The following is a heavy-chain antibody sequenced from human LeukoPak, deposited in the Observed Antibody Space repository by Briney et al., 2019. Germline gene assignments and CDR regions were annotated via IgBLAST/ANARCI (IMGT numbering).Heavy chain of an antibody. Sequence: ASVKVSCKASGYTLTGYYMHWVRQAPGQGLEWMGWINPNSGGTNYAQKFQGRVTMTRDTSISTAYMELSRLRSDDTAVYYCARADTYGDYVPYWGQGTLVTVSS. CDR2: INPNSGGT. D-gene: IGHD4-17*01. V-gene: IGHV1-2*02. CDR3: ARADTYGDYVPY. CDR1: GYTLTGYY. J-gene: IGHJ4*02.